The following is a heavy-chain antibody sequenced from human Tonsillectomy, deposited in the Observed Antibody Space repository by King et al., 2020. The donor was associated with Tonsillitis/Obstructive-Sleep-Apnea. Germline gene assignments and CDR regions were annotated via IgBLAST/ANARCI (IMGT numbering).Heavy chain of an antibody. CDR3: ASAYSIHDPTDY. Sequence: VQLVESGGGLIQPGGSLRLSCAASWFTVSSNYMSWVRQAPGKGLEWVSVIYSGGSTYYADSVKGRFTISRDNSKNTLYLQMNSLRAEDTAVYYCASAYSIHDPTDYWGQGTLVTVSS. V-gene: IGHV3-53*01. J-gene: IGHJ4*02. CDR1: WFTVSSNY. CDR2: IYSGGST. D-gene: IGHD2-21*01.